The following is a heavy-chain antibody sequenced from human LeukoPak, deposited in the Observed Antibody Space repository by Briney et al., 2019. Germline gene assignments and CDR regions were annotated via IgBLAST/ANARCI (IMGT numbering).Heavy chain of an antibody. D-gene: IGHD6-13*01. CDR1: GGTFSSYA. V-gene: IGHV1-2*02. CDR3: ASLAAAGTDFDY. CDR2: INPNSGGT. J-gene: IGHJ4*02. Sequence: ASVKVSCKASGGTFSSYAISWVRQAPGQGLEWMGWINPNSGGTNYAQKFQGRVTMTRDTSISTAYMELSRLRSDDTAVYYCASLAAAGTDFDYWGQGTLVTASS.